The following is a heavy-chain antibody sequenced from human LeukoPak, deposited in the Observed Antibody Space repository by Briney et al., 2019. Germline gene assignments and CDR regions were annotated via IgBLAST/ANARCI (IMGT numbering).Heavy chain of an antibody. J-gene: IGHJ4*02. CDR2: ISGSGGRT. V-gene: IGHV3-23*01. D-gene: IGHD4-11*01. CDR3: AKFAHDYSTNFDY. CDR1: GFTFSSYA. Sequence: GGSLRLSCAASGFTFSSYAMSWVRQAPGKGLEWVSVISGSGGRTSYADSVKGRFTISRDNSWNTLYLQMSSLRAEDTAIYYCAKFAHDYSTNFDYWGQGTLVTVSS.